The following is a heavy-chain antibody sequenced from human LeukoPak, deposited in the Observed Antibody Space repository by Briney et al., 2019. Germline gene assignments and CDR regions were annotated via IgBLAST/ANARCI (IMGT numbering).Heavy chain of an antibody. CDR3: ARAEITFGGVIDSYFDY. CDR2: IIPILGIA. CDR1: GGTLSSYA. J-gene: IGHJ4*02. Sequence: SVKVSCKASGGTLSSYAISWVRQAPGQGLEWMGRIIPILGIANYAQKFQGRVTITADKSTSTAYMELSSLRSEDTAVYYCARAEITFGGVIDSYFDYWGQGTLVTVSS. V-gene: IGHV1-69*04. D-gene: IGHD3-16*02.